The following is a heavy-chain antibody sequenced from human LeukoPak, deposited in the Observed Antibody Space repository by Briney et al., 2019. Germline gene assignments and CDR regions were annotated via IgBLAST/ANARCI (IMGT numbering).Heavy chain of an antibody. V-gene: IGHV4-59*01. CDR3: ARVSYDYVWGGRFFDI. CDR1: GGSISSYY. J-gene: IGHJ3*02. Sequence: SETLSLTCTVSGGSISSYYWSWIRQPPGKGLEWIGYIYYSGSTNYNPSLKSRVTISVDTSKNQFSLKLSSVTAADTAVYYCARVSYDYVWGGRFFDIWGQGTMVTVSS. CDR2: IYYSGST. D-gene: IGHD3-16*01.